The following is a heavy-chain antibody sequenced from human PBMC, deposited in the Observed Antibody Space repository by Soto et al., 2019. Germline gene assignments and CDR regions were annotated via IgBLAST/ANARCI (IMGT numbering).Heavy chain of an antibody. CDR1: GFTFSSYA. D-gene: IGHD3-10*01. J-gene: IGHJ6*03. CDR3: ARESLLWFGELTIYYYYYYMDV. CDR2: ISYDGSNK. V-gene: IGHV3-30-3*01. Sequence: PGGSLRLSCAASGFTFSSYAMHWVRQAPGKGLEWVAVISYDGSNKYYADSVKGRFTISRDNSKNTLYLQMSSLRSEDTAVYYCARESLLWFGELTIYYYYYYMDVWGKGTTVTVSS.